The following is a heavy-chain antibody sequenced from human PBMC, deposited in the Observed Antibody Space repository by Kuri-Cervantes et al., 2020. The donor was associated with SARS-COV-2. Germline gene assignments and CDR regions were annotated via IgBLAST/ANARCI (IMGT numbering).Heavy chain of an antibody. Sequence: ASVNHSCKASGYTFTVYYMHWVRQDPGQGLEWMGWINPNSGGTNYAQKFQGRVTMTRDTSISTAYMELSRLRSDDTAVYYCARVRITMRGFDPWGQGTLVTVSS. CDR2: INPNSGGT. V-gene: IGHV1-2*02. J-gene: IGHJ5*02. CDR3: ARVRITMRGFDP. CDR1: GYTFTVYY. D-gene: IGHD3-22*01.